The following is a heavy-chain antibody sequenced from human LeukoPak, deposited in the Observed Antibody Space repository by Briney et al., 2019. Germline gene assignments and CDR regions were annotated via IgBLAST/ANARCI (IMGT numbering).Heavy chain of an antibody. V-gene: IGHV3-30*02. D-gene: IGHD3-22*01. J-gene: IGHJ5*02. Sequence: GGSLRLSCAASGFTFSSYGMHWVRQAPGKGLEWVAFIRYDGSNKYYADSVKGRFTISRDNSKNTLYLQMNSLRAEDTAVYYCARSDYYDSSGYATWGQGTLVTVSS. CDR2: IRYDGSNK. CDR3: ARSDYYDSSGYAT. CDR1: GFTFSSYG.